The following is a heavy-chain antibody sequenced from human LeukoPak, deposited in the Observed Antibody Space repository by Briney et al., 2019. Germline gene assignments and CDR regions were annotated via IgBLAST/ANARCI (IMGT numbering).Heavy chain of an antibody. Sequence: ASVMVSCKASGYTFTGSYMHRVRQAPGQGLEWMGWINPNIGGTNYAQKFQGRVTMTRDTSISTAYMELSRLRSDDTAVYYCARGRKRYYDSSGTPPLIDYWGQGTLVTVSS. CDR2: INPNIGGT. D-gene: IGHD3-22*01. J-gene: IGHJ4*02. CDR3: ARGRKRYYDSSGTPPLIDY. V-gene: IGHV1-2*02. CDR1: GYTFTGSY.